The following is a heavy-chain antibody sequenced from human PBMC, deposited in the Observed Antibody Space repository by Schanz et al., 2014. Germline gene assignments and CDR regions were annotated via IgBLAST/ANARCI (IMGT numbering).Heavy chain of an antibody. D-gene: IGHD3-10*01. CDR3: ARDFDDRRGYGSGYCLGDCMDV. V-gene: IGHV3-30-3*01. CDR1: GFTFSSYA. CDR2: ISNDGSIK. J-gene: IGHJ6*02. Sequence: QVQLLQFGGGVVQPGRSLRLSCAASGFTFSSYAMHWVRQAPGKGLEWVALISNDGSIKYYADSVEGRFTISRDNSRNTLYLQMNSLRAEDTAVYYCARDFDDRRGYGSGYCLGDCMDVWGQGTTVTASS.